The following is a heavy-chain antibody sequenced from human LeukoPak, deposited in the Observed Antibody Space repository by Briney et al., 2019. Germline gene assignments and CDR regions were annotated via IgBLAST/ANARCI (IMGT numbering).Heavy chain of an antibody. CDR3: ARSGNYGGNDY. D-gene: IGHD4-23*01. CDR2: MNPNSGNT. J-gene: IGHJ4*02. Sequence: GAPVKVSCKASGYTFTSYGISWVRQAPGQGLEWMGWMNPNSGNTGYAQKFQGRVTITRNTSISTAYMELSSLRSEDTAVYYCARSGNYGGNDYWGQGTLVTVSS. CDR1: GYTFTSYG. V-gene: IGHV1-8*03.